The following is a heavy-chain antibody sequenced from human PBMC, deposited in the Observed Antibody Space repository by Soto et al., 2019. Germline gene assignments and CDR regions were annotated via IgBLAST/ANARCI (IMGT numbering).Heavy chain of an antibody. V-gene: IGHV3-15*01. CDR3: AAGTGRTDFDY. D-gene: IGHD2-2*01. Sequence: EVQLVESGGGLVKPGGSLRLSCTASGFAFSNAWMSWVRQAPGEGLEWVGRTISKTDGGTTDYTAPVKDRFIMSRDDSKNTLYLQMNSLKTEDTAVYYCAAGTGRTDFDYWGQGTLVTVSS. J-gene: IGHJ4*02. CDR2: TISKTDGGTT. CDR1: GFAFSNAW.